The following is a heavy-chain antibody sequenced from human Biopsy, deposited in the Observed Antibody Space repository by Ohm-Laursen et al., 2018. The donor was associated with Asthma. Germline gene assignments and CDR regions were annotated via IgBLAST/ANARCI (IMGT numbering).Heavy chain of an antibody. V-gene: IGHV3-21*01. CDR2: ISSSSSYI. Sequence: GSLRLSCAASGFTFSTYGMHWVRQAPGKGLEWVSSISSSSSYIYYADSVKGRFTISRDNAKNSLYLQMNSLRAEDTAVYYCARGEVYSGSYWFDPWGQGTLVTVSS. CDR3: ARGEVYSGSYWFDP. D-gene: IGHD4-11*01. J-gene: IGHJ5*02. CDR1: GFTFSTYG.